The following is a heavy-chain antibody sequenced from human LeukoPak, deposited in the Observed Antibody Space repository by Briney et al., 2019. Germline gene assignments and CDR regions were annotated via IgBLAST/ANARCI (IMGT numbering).Heavy chain of an antibody. J-gene: IGHJ4*02. CDR2: INPNSGGT. CDR1: GYTFTSYG. CDR3: ARVPPGGWYFDY. V-gene: IGHV1-2*02. Sequence: ASVKVSCKASGYTFTSYGISWVRQAPGQGLEWMGWINPNSGGTNYAQKFQGRVTMTRDTSISTAYMELSSLRSEDTAVYYCARVPPGGWYFDYWGQGTLVTVSS. D-gene: IGHD1-14*01.